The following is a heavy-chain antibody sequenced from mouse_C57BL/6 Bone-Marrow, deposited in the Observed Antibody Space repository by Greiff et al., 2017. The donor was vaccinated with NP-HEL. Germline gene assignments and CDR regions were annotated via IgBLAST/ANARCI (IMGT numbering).Heavy chain of an antibody. D-gene: IGHD1-1*01. CDR2: IDPETGGT. CDR1: GYTFTDYE. J-gene: IGHJ2*01. Sequence: VQLQQSGAELVRPGASVTLSCKASGYTFTDYEMHWVKQTPVHGLEWIGAIDPETGGTAYNQKFKGKAILTADKSSSTAYMELRSLTSEDSAVYYCTRNTTVAYYFDYWGQGTTLTVSS. CDR3: TRNTTVAYYFDY. V-gene: IGHV1-15*01.